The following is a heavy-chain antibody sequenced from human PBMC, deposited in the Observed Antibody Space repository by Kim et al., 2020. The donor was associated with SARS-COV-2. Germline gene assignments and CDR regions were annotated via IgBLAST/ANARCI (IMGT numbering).Heavy chain of an antibody. Sequence: NGDTIYAQKVQGRVTFTTDTSASTGYMELSSLTSEDSAVYYCLGGYYFDYWGQGTLVTVSS. CDR3: LGGYYFDY. D-gene: IGHD2-15*01. CDR2: NGDT. V-gene: IGHV1-3*01. J-gene: IGHJ4*02.